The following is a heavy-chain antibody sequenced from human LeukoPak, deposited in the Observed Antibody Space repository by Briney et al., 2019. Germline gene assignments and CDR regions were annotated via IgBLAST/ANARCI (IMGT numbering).Heavy chain of an antibody. Sequence: PSETLSLTCGVSGGSISSGGFSWSWIRQPPGKGLEWIGYIYHSGSTYYKPSLKSRVTISVDTSKNQFSLKLSSVTAADTAVYYCARVFSSSWYSPSRGFDYWGQGTLVTVSS. V-gene: IGHV4-30-2*01. CDR3: ARVFSSSWYSPSRGFDY. D-gene: IGHD6-13*01. CDR2: IYHSGST. J-gene: IGHJ4*02. CDR1: GGSISSGGFS.